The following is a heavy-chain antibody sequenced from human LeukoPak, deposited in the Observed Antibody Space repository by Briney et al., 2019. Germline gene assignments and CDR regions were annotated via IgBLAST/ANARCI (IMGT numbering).Heavy chain of an antibody. Sequence: APVKVSCKASGYTFTSYDINWVRQATGQGLEWMGWMNPNSGNTGYAQKFQGRVTMTRNTSISTAYMELSSLRSEDTAVYYCARGLRGVVPAAMRGNWFDPWGQGTLVTVSS. J-gene: IGHJ5*02. D-gene: IGHD2-2*01. V-gene: IGHV1-8*01. CDR3: ARGLRGVVPAAMRGNWFDP. CDR2: MNPNSGNT. CDR1: GYTFTSYD.